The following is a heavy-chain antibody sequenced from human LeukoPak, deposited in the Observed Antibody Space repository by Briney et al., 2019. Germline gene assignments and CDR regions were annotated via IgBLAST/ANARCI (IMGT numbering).Heavy chain of an antibody. Sequence: TGGSLRLSCAASGFTFDRYTIHWVRQAPGKGLEWVSLIGRRDNNRYYADSVRGRFTISRDNSKNSLYLQMNSLRTEDTALYYCAKEHSRGWPNLDSWGRGTLVTVSS. CDR3: AKEHSRGWPNLDS. CDR1: GFTFDRYT. V-gene: IGHV3-43*01. J-gene: IGHJ4*02. D-gene: IGHD6-19*01. CDR2: IGRRDNNR.